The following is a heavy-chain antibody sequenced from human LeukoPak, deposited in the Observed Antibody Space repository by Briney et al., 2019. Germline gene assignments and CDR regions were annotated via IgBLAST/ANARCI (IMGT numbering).Heavy chain of an antibody. D-gene: IGHD6-19*01. CDR3: AKSVSGWYTYDY. J-gene: IGHJ4*02. V-gene: IGHV3-23*01. Sequence: GGSLRLSCAASGFTFSNYAMNWVRQAPGKGLEWVSAISGTGGSTNYADSVKGRFTISRDNSKNTLYLQMNSLRAEDTAVYYCAKSVSGWYTYDYWGQGTLVTVSS. CDR1: GFTFSNYA. CDR2: ISGTGGST.